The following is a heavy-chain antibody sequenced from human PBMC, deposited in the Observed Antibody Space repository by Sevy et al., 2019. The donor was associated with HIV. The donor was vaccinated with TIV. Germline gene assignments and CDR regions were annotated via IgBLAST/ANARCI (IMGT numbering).Heavy chain of an antibody. J-gene: IGHJ5*02. V-gene: IGHV4-34*01. CDR1: DGSFSGYY. CDR3: ARSPPVVVVPGAPSWFDP. CDR2: INESGIT. Sequence: SETLSLTCGVHDGSFSGYYWNWIRQLPGKGLEWIGEINESGITYYNPSLKSRVTISVDTSNKQFSLRLNSVTAADTAVYFCARSPPVVVVPGAPSWFDPWGQGTLVTVSS. D-gene: IGHD2-2*01.